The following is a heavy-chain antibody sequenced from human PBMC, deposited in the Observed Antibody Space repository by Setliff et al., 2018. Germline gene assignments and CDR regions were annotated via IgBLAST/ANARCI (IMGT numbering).Heavy chain of an antibody. CDR2: IRSDGSSI. CDR3: AKYVKKFAHFDY. D-gene: IGHD3-16*01. Sequence: PGGSLRLSCAASGFTFNNYWMHWVRQVPGKGLVWVSRIRSDGSSITYADSVKGRFTISRDNSKTTLYRQMSSLRAEDTAVYYCAKYVKKFAHFDYWGQGTLVTVSS. J-gene: IGHJ4*02. CDR1: GFTFNNYW. V-gene: IGHV3-74*01.